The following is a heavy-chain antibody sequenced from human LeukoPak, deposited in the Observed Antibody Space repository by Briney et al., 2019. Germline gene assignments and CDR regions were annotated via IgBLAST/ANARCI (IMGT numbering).Heavy chain of an antibody. CDR2: IDHRGDT. CDR1: GGYFSGYY. CDR3: ARGPTISETGYFDF. J-gene: IGHJ4*03. Sequence: SETLSLTCAVYGGYFSGYYWSWIRQSPGKGLEWIAEIDHRGDTNYNPSVKSRVTISVDTSKNQFSLKVRSLSAADTAVYYCARGPTISETGYFDFWGKGTLVTVSS. D-gene: IGHD1-1*01. V-gene: IGHV4-34*01.